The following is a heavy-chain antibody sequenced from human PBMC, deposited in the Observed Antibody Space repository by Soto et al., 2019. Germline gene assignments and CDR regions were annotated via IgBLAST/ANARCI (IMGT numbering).Heavy chain of an antibody. J-gene: IGHJ5*02. Sequence: ASVKVSCKASGYTFTSYAMHWVRQAPGQRLEWMGWINAGNGNTKYSQKFQGRVTITTDTSTSTAYMELRSLRSDDTAVYYCARRYYDFWSGPTNLFDPWGQGTLVTVSS. CDR1: GYTFTSYA. CDR3: ARRYYDFWSGPTNLFDP. D-gene: IGHD3-3*01. V-gene: IGHV1-3*01. CDR2: INAGNGNT.